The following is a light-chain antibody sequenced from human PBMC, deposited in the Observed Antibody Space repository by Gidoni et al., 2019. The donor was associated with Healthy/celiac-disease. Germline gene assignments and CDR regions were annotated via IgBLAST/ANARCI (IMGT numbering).Light chain of an antibody. CDR2: DAS. J-gene: IGKJ4*01. CDR1: QDISNY. CDR3: QQYDNLLLT. V-gene: IGKV1-33*01. Sequence: DIQMTQSPSSLSASVGDRVTITCQAIQDISNYFNWYQQKPGKAPKLLIYDASNLETGVPSRFSGSGSGTDFTFPISSLQPEDIATYYCQQYDNLLLTFGGGTKVEIK.